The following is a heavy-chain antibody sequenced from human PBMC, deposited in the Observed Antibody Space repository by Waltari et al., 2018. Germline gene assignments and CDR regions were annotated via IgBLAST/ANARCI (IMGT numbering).Heavy chain of an antibody. J-gene: IGHJ4*02. Sequence: EVQLLGSGGHLVQPGGSLRLSCAASGFTFSRFFMMWVRQPPGKGLEWVSVITNDGKHTFYSDSVTGRFTVSRDNSKNRMYLQMNSLRPEDTARYFCARGHWGDYWGQGSLVTVSS. CDR3: ARGHWGDY. V-gene: IGHV3-23*03. D-gene: IGHD3-16*01. CDR1: GFTFSRFF. CDR2: ITNDGKHT.